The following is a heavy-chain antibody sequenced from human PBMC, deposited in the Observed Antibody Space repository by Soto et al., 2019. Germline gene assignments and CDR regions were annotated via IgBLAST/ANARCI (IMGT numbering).Heavy chain of an antibody. Sequence: GGSLRLSCAASGFTVSSNYMSWVRQAPGKGLEWVSVIYSGGSTYYADSVKGRFTISRDNSKNTLYLQMNSLRAEDTAVYYCARVKKGYGDYPPKSYYYYYMDVWGKGTTVTVSS. V-gene: IGHV3-66*01. CDR2: IYSGGST. CDR1: GFTVSSNY. CDR3: ARVKKGYGDYPPKSYYYYYMDV. D-gene: IGHD4-17*01. J-gene: IGHJ6*03.